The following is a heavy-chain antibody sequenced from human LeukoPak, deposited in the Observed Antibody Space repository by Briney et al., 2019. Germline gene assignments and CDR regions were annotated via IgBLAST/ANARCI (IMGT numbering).Heavy chain of an antibody. V-gene: IGHV1-3*01. CDR1: GYTFTSYA. CDR2: INAGNGNT. CDR3: ARESYYYGSGSYSFDP. D-gene: IGHD3-10*01. J-gene: IGHJ5*02. Sequence: GASVTVSFTASGYTFTSYAMHWVRQAPGQRLEWMGWINAGNGNTKYSQKFQGRVTITRDTSASTAYMELSSLRSEDTAVYYCARESYYYGSGSYSFDPWGQGTLVTVSS.